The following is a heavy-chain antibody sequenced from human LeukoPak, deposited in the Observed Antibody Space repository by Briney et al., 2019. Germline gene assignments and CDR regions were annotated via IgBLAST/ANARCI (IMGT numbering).Heavy chain of an antibody. D-gene: IGHD4-17*01. CDR3: ARGQTTVTTGDPLWEYYYYYYYGMDV. J-gene: IGHJ6*02. CDR2: INPSGGST. Sequence: ASVKVSCKASGYTFTSYYMHWVRQAPGQGLEWMGIINPSGGSTSYAQKFQGRATMTRDTSTSTVYMELSSLRSEDTAVYYCARGQTTVTTGDPLWEYYYYYYYGMDVWGQGTTVTVSS. V-gene: IGHV1-46*01. CDR1: GYTFTSYY.